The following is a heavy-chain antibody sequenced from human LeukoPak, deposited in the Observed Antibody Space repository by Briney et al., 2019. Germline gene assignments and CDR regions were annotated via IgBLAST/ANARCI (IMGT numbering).Heavy chain of an antibody. Sequence: GGSLRLSCGASGFTFSDQYMDWVRQAPGKGLEWVARTRNKANSYTTEYAASVKGRFTISRDVSKNSLYLQMNSLKTEDTAVYYCTRSSDSSGYRAFDIWGQGTMVTVSS. D-gene: IGHD3-22*01. CDR3: TRSSDSSGYRAFDI. V-gene: IGHV3-72*01. CDR1: GFTFSDQY. CDR2: TRNKANSYTT. J-gene: IGHJ3*02.